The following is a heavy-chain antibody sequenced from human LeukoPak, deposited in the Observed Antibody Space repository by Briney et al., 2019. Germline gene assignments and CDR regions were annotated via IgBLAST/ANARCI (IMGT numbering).Heavy chain of an antibody. CDR3: ARGGIAAAGDTYYYYYMDV. CDR2: IIPILGIA. V-gene: IGHV1-69*02. J-gene: IGHJ6*03. Sequence: SVMVSCKASGGTFSSYTISWVRQAPGQGLEWMGRIIPILGIANYAQKFQGRVTITADKSTSTAYMELSSLRSEDTAVYYCARGGIAAAGDTYYYYYMDVWGKGTTVTVSS. D-gene: IGHD6-13*01. CDR1: GGTFSSYT.